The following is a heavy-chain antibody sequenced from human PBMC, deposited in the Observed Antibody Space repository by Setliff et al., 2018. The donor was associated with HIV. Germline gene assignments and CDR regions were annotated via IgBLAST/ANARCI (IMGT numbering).Heavy chain of an antibody. D-gene: IGHD5-18*01. V-gene: IGHV1-69*10. CDR1: GGTFSSYV. CDR3: VGLGYSFSYRWWFDP. J-gene: IGHJ5*02. CDR2: AIPMLGIA. Sequence: SVKVSCKASGGTFSSYVINWVRQAPGQGLEWMGGAIPMLGIANHVHKFQGRVTITADKSTSTAYMELNSLRSEDTAVYYCVGLGYSFSYRWWFDPWGQGTLVTVSS.